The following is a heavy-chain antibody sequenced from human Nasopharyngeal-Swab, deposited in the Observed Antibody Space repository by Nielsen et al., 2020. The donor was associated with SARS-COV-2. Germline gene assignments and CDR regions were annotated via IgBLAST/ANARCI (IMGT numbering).Heavy chain of an antibody. CDR1: GFTFSSYG. D-gene: IGHD3-3*01. V-gene: IGHV3-33*01. CDR3: ARGYDFWSGYYPGYFDY. Sequence: GESLKISCAASGFTFSSYGMHWVRQAPGKGLEWVAVIWYDGSNKYYADSVKGRFTISRDNSKNTLYLQMNSLRAEDTAVYYCARGYDFWSGYYPGYFDYWGQGTLVTVSS. J-gene: IGHJ4*02. CDR2: IWYDGSNK.